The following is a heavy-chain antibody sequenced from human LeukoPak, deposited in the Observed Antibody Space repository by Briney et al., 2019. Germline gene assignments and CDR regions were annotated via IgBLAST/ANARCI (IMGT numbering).Heavy chain of an antibody. CDR2: ISGYNGNT. D-gene: IGHD6-6*01. Sequence: ASVKVSCKASGYTLATYGISWVRQAPGQGLEWMAWISGYNGNTNYAQKFQGRVTMTTDTSTNTVYMELRSLRSDDTAVYYCARDRLITYRSSSTFDYWGQGTLVTVSS. CDR3: ARDRLITYRSSSTFDY. J-gene: IGHJ4*02. CDR1: GYTLATYG. V-gene: IGHV1-18*01.